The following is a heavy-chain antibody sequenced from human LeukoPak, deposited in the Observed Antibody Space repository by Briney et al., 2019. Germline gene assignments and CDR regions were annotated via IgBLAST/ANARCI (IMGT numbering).Heavy chain of an antibody. V-gene: IGHV3-23*01. CDR3: AKETFYGSGAP. CDR2: ISGSGGST. CDR1: GFTFSSYA. J-gene: IGHJ5*02. D-gene: IGHD3-10*01. Sequence: GGSLRLPCVASGFTFSSYAMSWVRQAPGKGLEWVSAISGSGGSTYYADSVKGRFTISRDNSKNTLYLQMNSLRAEDTAVYYCAKETFYGSGAPWGQGTLVTVSS.